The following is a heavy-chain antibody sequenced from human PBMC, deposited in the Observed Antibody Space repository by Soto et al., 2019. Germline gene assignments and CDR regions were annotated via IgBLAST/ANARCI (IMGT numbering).Heavy chain of an antibody. CDR2: IYYTGTH. J-gene: IGHJ5*02. CDR3: ARDRDRHSSGLPSFDP. D-gene: IGHD3-22*01. Sequence: SETLSLTCSVSGCSVIHYYWSWVRQPPGKRLEWIGYIYYTGTHDYNPSLRGRATISVDTSKDQFSLKLTSVTAADTAVYYCARDRDRHSSGLPSFDPWGQGILVTVSS. CDR1: GCSVIHYY. V-gene: IGHV4-59*02.